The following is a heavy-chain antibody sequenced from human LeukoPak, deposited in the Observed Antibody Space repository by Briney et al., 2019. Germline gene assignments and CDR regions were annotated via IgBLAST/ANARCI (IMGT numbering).Heavy chain of an antibody. V-gene: IGHV3-23*01. CDR2: ISGSGGST. Sequence: PGGSRRLSCAASGFTFSSYAMSWVRQAPGKGLEWVSAISGSGGSTYYADSVKGRFTISRDNSKNTLYLQMNSLRAEDTAVYYCARPKPIQLWPNYFDYWGQGTLVTVSS. CDR1: GFTFSSYA. CDR3: ARPKPIQLWPNYFDY. D-gene: IGHD5-18*01. J-gene: IGHJ4*02.